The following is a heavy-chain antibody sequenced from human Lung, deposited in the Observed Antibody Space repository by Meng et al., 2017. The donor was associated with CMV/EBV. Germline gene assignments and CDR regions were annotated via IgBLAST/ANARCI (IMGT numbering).Heavy chain of an antibody. CDR2: IYYSGST. CDR1: GGSISNGGYY. V-gene: IGHV4-31*03. D-gene: IGHD2-2*01. J-gene: IGHJ6*02. Sequence: SETLSLTCTVSGGSISNGGYYWSWIRQHPGKGLEWIGYIYYSGSTYYNPSLKSRVTISVDTSKNQFSLKLSSVTAADTAVYYCSGGRCSSTSCYFGSYYYGMDVWGQGTTVTVSS. CDR3: SGGRCSSTSCYFGSYYYGMDV.